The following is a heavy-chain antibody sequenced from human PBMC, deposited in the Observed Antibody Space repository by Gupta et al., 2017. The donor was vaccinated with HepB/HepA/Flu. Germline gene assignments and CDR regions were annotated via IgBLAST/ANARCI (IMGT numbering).Heavy chain of an antibody. V-gene: IGHV3-23*01. Sequence: EVQLLESGGGLVQSGGSLGLSRVASGFIFSKDAMTWVRQAPGKGLEWVSIISGNSDTTHYADSVKGRFTISRDNSKNTVYLQMDSLRAEDTALYYCVNDPNWEWGAWGQGTLVTVSS. CDR1: GFIFSKDA. D-gene: IGHD7-27*01. CDR3: VNDPNWEWGA. CDR2: ISGNSDTT. J-gene: IGHJ5*02.